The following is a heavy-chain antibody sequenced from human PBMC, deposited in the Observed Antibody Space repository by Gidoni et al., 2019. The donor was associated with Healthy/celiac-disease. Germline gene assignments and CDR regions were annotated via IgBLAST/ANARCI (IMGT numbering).Heavy chain of an antibody. CDR1: GLPFSSYG. D-gene: IGHD3-9*01. V-gene: IGHV3-33*01. Sequence: QVQLVESGGGVVQPGRSLRLSCAASGLPFSSYGMHWVRQAPGKGLEWVAVIWYDGSNKYYADSVKGRFTISRDNSKNTLYLQMNSLRAEDTAVYYCAREEDYDILTGWNPVVYYYYGMDVWGQGTTVTVSS. CDR3: AREEDYDILTGWNPVVYYYYGMDV. J-gene: IGHJ6*02. CDR2: IWYDGSNK.